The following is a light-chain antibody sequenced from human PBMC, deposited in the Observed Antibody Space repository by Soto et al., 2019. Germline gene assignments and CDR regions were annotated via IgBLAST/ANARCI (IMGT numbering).Light chain of an antibody. CDR1: SSDIGGYNY. V-gene: IGLV2-8*01. CDR2: EVS. CDR3: SSYAGSNIFV. Sequence: QSALTRPPSASGSPGQSVTISCTGTSSDIGGYNYVSWYQQHPGKAPKLMIYEVSKRPSGVPDRFSGSKSGNTASLTVSGLQAEDVADYYCSSYAGSNIFVFGTGTKVTVL. J-gene: IGLJ1*01.